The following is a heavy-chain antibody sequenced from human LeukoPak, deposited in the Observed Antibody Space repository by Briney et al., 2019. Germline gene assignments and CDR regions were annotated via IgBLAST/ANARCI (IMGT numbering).Heavy chain of an antibody. CDR3: AKDNPFTVVVDY. D-gene: IGHD4-23*01. CDR2: ISWNSGSI. V-gene: IGHV3-9*01. Sequence: GGSLRLSCAASGFTFDDYAMHWVRQAPGKGLEWVSGISWNSGSIGYADSVKGRFTISRDNAKNSLYLQMNSLRAEDTAVYYCAKDNPFTVVVDYWGQGTLVTVSS. CDR1: GFTFDDYA. J-gene: IGHJ4*02.